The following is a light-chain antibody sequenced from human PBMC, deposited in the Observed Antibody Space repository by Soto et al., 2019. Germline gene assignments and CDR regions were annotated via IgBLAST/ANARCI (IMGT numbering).Light chain of an antibody. Sequence: QSVLTQPPSVSAAPGQKVTISCSGSSSNIGKNYVSWYQQLPGTAPQLLIYDNNKRPSGMPDRFSGSKSDTSATLAITGLQTGDEGDYYCVTWYNSLSGPVVFGGGTKVTVL. J-gene: IGLJ2*01. CDR1: SSNIGKNY. CDR2: DNN. CDR3: VTWYNSLSGPVV. V-gene: IGLV1-51*01.